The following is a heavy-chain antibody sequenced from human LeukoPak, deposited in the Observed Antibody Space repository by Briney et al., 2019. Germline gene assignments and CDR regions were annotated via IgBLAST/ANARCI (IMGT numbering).Heavy chain of an antibody. V-gene: IGHV3-7*01. Sequence: PGGSLRLSCATSGFTFSSNWMSWVRHAPGRGLEWVANIKPDGSAEYYAASVKGRFTVSRDNAKNSLYLQMNSLRAEDTAVYYCARAGGYALDVWGQGTTVTVSS. CDR3: ARAGGYALDV. CDR2: IKPDGSAE. J-gene: IGHJ6*02. CDR1: GFTFSSNW. D-gene: IGHD2-2*01.